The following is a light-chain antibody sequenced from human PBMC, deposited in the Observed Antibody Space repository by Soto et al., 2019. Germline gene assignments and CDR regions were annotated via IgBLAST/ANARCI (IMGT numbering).Light chain of an antibody. V-gene: IGLV2-14*01. Sequence: QSFLTQPASISGSLRQSITISCTGTNSDVGAYNYVSWYQQQPGKAPKLVISAVSNRPSGVSNRFSGSKSGNTASLIISGLQAEDEADYYCCSFTSITTYVFGTGTKVTVL. CDR3: CSFTSITTYV. CDR2: AVS. J-gene: IGLJ1*01. CDR1: NSDVGAYNY.